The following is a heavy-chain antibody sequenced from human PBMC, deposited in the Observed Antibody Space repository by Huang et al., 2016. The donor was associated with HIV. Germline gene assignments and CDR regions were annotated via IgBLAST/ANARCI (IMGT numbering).Heavy chain of an antibody. CDR1: CYSCTTYG. CDR3: ATDYYANFDY. CDR2: DSAYNTKT. D-gene: IGHD2-2*01. V-gene: IGHV1-18*04. J-gene: IGHJ4*02. Sequence: QVPLMQSGPEVKKPGASVKVSCKASCYSCTTYGLNWVRQAPGHGLEWLGWDSAYNTKTDYAEKFQGRVTRTRDRSTTTAYMELRSLRSDDTAVYYCATDYYANFDYWGQGTLVTISS.